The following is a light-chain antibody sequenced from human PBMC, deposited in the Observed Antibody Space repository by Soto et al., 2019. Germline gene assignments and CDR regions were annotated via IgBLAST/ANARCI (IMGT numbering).Light chain of an antibody. J-gene: IGLJ2*01. CDR2: YDR. V-gene: IGLV3-21*04. Sequence: SYELTQPPSVSVAPGKTARITCGGNNIGSKSVHWFQQKPGQAPVLVIYYDRDRPSGIPERFAGSNSGNTATLTIGGVEAGDEADYYCQVWSSSGDHPGVVFGGGTKLTVL. CDR1: NIGSKS. CDR3: QVWSSSGDHPGVV.